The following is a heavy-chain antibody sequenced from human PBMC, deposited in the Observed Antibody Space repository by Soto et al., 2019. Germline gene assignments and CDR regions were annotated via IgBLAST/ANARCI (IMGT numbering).Heavy chain of an antibody. J-gene: IGHJ6*03. CDR3: AYQPAEPYSYYMDV. CDR1: GFSLNTSGVG. Sequence: QITLKESGPTLVKPTQTLTLTCTFSGFSLNTSGVGVGWIRQPPGKTLEWLALIYWDDDKRYITSLKSRLTITKDTSKKQVVLTMTSMGPVDTATYYCAYQPAEPYSYYMDVWVKGTTVTVSS. CDR2: IYWDDDK. D-gene: IGHD2-2*01. V-gene: IGHV2-5*02.